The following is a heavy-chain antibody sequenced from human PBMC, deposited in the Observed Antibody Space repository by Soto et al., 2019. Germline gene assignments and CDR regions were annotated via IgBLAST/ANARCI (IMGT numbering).Heavy chain of an antibody. J-gene: IGHJ4*02. D-gene: IGHD3-9*01. V-gene: IGHV3-53*01. Sequence: VQLVESGGGLIQPGGSLRLSCVASGFCVSGNYMNWVRQAPGKGLEWVSMIYASDSTYYADSVHGRFIISRDNSRNTLTVQMNSLRAEHTAVYYCARSTAGLIDYWGQGTLVTVSS. CDR2: IYASDST. CDR1: GFCVSGNY. CDR3: ARSTAGLIDY.